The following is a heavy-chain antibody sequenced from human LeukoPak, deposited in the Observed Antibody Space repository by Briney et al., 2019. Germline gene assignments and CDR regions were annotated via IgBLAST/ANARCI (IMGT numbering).Heavy chain of an antibody. Sequence: PSETLSLTCTVSGGSINSYYWSWIRQPPGKGLEWIGYIYYSGSTNYNPSLKSRVTISVDTPKNQFSLRLSSVTAADTAVYYCAREAILTGYSHYYGMDVWGQGTTVTVSS. V-gene: IGHV4-59*01. CDR2: IYYSGST. CDR3: AREAILTGYSHYYGMDV. CDR1: GGSINSYY. D-gene: IGHD3-9*01. J-gene: IGHJ6*02.